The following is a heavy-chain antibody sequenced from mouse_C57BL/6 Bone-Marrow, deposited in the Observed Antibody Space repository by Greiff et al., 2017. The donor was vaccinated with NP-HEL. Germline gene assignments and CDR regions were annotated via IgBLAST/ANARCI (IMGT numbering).Heavy chain of an antibody. Sequence: DVKLVESGGGLVKPGGSLKLSCAASGFTFSSYAMSWVRQTPEKRLEWVATISDGGSYTYYPDNVKGRFTISRDNAKNNLYLQMSHLKSEDTAMYYCARETEVYYGSFYWYFDVWGTGTTVTVSS. CDR3: ARETEVYYGSFYWYFDV. J-gene: IGHJ1*03. CDR2: ISDGGSYT. D-gene: IGHD1-1*01. CDR1: GFTFSSYA. V-gene: IGHV5-4*01.